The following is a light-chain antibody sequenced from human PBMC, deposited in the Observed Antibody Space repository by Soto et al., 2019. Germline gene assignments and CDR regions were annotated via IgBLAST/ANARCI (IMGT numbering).Light chain of an antibody. CDR2: GSS. Sequence: QSVLTQPASVSGSPGQSITISCTGTSSDVGGYNYVSWYQQHPGTAPKLLIYGSSDRPSGVPDRFSGSKSGTSASLAITGLQAEDEADYYCQSYDSSLINYVFGTGTKVTVL. J-gene: IGLJ1*01. CDR3: QSYDSSLINYV. CDR1: SSDVGGYNY. V-gene: IGLV2-14*01.